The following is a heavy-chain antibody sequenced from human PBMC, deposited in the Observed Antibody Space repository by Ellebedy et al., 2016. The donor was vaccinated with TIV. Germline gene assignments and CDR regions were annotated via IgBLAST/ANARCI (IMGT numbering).Heavy chain of an antibody. Sequence: GGSLRLSXAASGFTFSSYGMHWVRQAPGKGLEWVAVIWYDGSNKYYADSVKGRFTISRDNSKNTLYLQMNSLRAEDTAVYYCARTGDYYDSSGYYKNWGQGTLVTVSS. J-gene: IGHJ4*02. V-gene: IGHV3-33*01. CDR2: IWYDGSNK. CDR1: GFTFSSYG. CDR3: ARTGDYYDSSGYYKN. D-gene: IGHD3-22*01.